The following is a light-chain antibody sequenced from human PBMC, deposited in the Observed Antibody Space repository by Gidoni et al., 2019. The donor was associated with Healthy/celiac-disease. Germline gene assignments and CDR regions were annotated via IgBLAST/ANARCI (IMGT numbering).Light chain of an antibody. J-gene: IGLJ1*01. Sequence: QSVLTQPPSASGTPGPRVTISCSGSGSNIGSNTVNWYQQLPGTAPKLLIYSNHQRPSGVPDRFSGSKSGTSASLAISGLQSEDEADYYCAAWDDSLNGYVFGTGTKVTVL. V-gene: IGLV1-44*01. CDR1: GSNIGSNT. CDR2: SNH. CDR3: AAWDDSLNGYV.